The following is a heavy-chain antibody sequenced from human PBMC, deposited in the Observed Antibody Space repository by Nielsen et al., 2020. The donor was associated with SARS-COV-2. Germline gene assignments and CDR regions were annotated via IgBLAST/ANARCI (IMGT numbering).Heavy chain of an antibody. J-gene: IGHJ4*02. V-gene: IGHV3-21*04. CDR3: ARVAPLRFEGFDY. D-gene: IGHD3-3*01. Sequence: GESLKISCAASGFTFSSYSMNWVRQAPGKGLEWVSSISSSSSYIYYADSVKGRFTISRDNSKNTLYLQMNSLRAEDTAVYYCARVAPLRFEGFDYWGQGTLVTVSS. CDR2: ISSSSSYI. CDR1: GFTFSSYS.